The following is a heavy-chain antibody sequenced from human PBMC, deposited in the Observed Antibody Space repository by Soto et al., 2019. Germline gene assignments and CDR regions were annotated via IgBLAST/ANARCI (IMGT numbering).Heavy chain of an antibody. CDR3: ARTYYYGSETKGASMDV. J-gene: IGHJ6*02. CDR2: IWYDGSNK. D-gene: IGHD3-10*01. Sequence: GGSLRLSCAASGFTFSSYGMHWVRQAPGKGLEWVAVIWYDGSNKYYADSVKGRFTISRDNSKNTLYLQMNSLRAEDTAVYYCARTYYYGSETKGASMDVWGQGTTVTVSS. V-gene: IGHV3-33*01. CDR1: GFTFSSYG.